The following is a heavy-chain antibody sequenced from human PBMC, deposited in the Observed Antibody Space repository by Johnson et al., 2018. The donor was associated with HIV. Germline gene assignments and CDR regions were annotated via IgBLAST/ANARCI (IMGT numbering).Heavy chain of an antibody. CDR2: ISWNGGST. V-gene: IGHV3-20*04. J-gene: IGHJ3*02. CDR1: GFIIDDYD. D-gene: IGHD2-8*01. CDR3: LIRDAFDI. Sequence: VQLVESGGGVVRPGGSLRLSCAASGFIIDDYDMSWVRQAPGKGLEWVSGISWNGGSTGYADSVKGRFTISRDNSKNTLYLQMNSLRAEDTAVYYCLIRDAFDIWGQGTMVTVSS.